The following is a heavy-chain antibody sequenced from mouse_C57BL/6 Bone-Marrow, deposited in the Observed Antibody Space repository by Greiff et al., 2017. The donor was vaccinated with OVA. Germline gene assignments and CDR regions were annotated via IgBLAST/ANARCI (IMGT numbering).Heavy chain of an antibody. D-gene: IGHD1-1*01. CDR2: ISDGGSYT. V-gene: IGHV5-4*01. CDR3: GRSYGSSSHWYFDF. CDR1: GFTFSSYA. J-gene: IGHJ1*03. Sequence: EVQRVESGGGLVKPGGSLKLSCAASGFTFSSYAMSWVRQTPEKRLEWVATISDGGSYTYYPDNVKGRSTISRDNAKNNLYLQMSHLKSEDTAMYYCGRSYGSSSHWYFDFWGTGTTVTVSS.